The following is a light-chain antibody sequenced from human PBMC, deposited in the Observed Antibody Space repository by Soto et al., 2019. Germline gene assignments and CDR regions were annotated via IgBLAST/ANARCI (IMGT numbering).Light chain of an antibody. J-gene: IGKJ5*01. V-gene: IGKV2D-29*02. CDR1: QSLLHITGETF. CDR3: MQSAQLPPT. CDR2: EVS. Sequence: DVVRTQTPLSLSVAPGQPASISCKSSQSLLHITGETFLFWYLQKPGQSPQLLIYEVSTRASGVPDRFSGSGSGTDFTLEISRVETDDVGIYYCMQSAQLPPTFGQGTRLEIK.